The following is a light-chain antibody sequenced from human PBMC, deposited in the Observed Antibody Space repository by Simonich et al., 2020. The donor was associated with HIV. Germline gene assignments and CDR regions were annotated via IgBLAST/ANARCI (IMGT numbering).Light chain of an antibody. J-gene: IGKJ1*01. CDR3: QQYGSSPRT. V-gene: IGKV3-20*01. CDR1: QSVSSSY. CDR2: GAS. Sequence: EIVLTQSPGTLSLSPGERATLSCRASQSVSSSYLAWYQQKPCQAPRLLIYGASSRATCIPDRFSGSGSGTDFTLTISRLEPEDFAVYYCQQYGSSPRTFGQGTKVEIK.